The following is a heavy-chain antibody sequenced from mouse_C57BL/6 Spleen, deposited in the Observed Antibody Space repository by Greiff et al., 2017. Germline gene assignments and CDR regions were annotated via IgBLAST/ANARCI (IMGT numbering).Heavy chain of an antibody. CDR3: ARRRSTVVALHWYFDV. J-gene: IGHJ1*03. V-gene: IGHV1-26*01. CDR2: INPNNGGT. CDR1: GYTFTDYY. Sequence: EVQLQQSGPELVKPGASVKISCKASGYTFTDYYMNWVKQSHGKSLEWIGDINPNNGGTSYNQKFKGKATLTVDKSSSTAYMELRSLTSEDSAVYYCARRRSTVVALHWYFDVWGTGTTVTVSS. D-gene: IGHD1-1*01.